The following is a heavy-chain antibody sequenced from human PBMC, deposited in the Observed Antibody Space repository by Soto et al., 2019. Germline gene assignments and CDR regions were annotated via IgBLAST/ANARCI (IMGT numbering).Heavy chain of an antibody. Sequence: ASVKVSCKASGGTFSSYTISWVRQAPGQGLEWMGRFIPILGIANYAQKFQGRVTITADKSTSTAYMELSSLRSEDTAVYYCARDVTTPYDFWSGYQGWGQGTLVTVSS. CDR3: ARDVTTPYDFWSGYQG. CDR2: FIPILGIA. V-gene: IGHV1-69*04. D-gene: IGHD3-3*01. J-gene: IGHJ4*02. CDR1: GGTFSSYT.